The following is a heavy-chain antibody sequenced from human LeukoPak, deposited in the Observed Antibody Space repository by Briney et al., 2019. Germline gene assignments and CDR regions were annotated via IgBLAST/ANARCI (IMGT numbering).Heavy chain of an antibody. CDR1: GYTFTSYA. CDR3: ARGGYSRGQGSPFDY. D-gene: IGHD6-25*01. Sequence: ASVKVSCKASGYTFTSYAMNWVRQAPRQGLEWMGWVNTNTGNPTYAQGFTGRFVFSLDTSVSTTYLQINNLQAEDTAMYYCARGGYSRGQGSPFDYWGQGTLVTVSS. V-gene: IGHV7-4-1*02. J-gene: IGHJ4*02. CDR2: VNTNTGNP.